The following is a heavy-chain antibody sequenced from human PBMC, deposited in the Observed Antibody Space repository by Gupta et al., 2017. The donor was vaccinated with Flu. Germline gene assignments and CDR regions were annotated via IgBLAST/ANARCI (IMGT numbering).Heavy chain of an antibody. CDR3: ARGHPIAVAGTEFVDFDY. D-gene: IGHD6-19*01. CDR2: ISSSSSYI. Sequence: KGLEWVSSISSSSSYIYYADSVKGRFTISRDNAKNSLYLQMNSLRAEDTAVYYCARGHPIAVAGTEFVDFDYWGQGTLVTVSS. J-gene: IGHJ4*02. V-gene: IGHV3-21*01.